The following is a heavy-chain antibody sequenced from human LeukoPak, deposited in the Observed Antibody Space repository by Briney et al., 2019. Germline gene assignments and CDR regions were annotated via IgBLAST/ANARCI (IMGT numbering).Heavy chain of an antibody. CDR1: GFTFGSYA. Sequence: GGSLRLSCAASGFTFGSYAMSWVRQAPGKGLEWVSAISGSGGSTYYADSVKGRFTISRDNSKNTLYLQMNSLRAEDTAIYYCAKGLTMVRGVPDYWGQGTLVTVSS. D-gene: IGHD3-10*01. V-gene: IGHV3-23*01. CDR3: AKGLTMVRGVPDY. CDR2: ISGSGGST. J-gene: IGHJ4*02.